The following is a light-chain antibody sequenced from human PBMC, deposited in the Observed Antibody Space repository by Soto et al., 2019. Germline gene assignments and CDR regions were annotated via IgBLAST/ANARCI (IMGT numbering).Light chain of an antibody. CDR2: DVS. J-gene: IGLJ2*01. CDR1: SSDVGSYNY. Sequence: QSVLTQPASVSGSPGESVTISCSGTSSDVGSYNYVSWYQQYPGKAPKVMIYDVSERPSEVPVRFSGSKSGNTASLTISGLQAEDEAEYFCCSYSGSDSLLFGGGTQLTVL. V-gene: IGLV2-11*01. CDR3: CSYSGSDSLL.